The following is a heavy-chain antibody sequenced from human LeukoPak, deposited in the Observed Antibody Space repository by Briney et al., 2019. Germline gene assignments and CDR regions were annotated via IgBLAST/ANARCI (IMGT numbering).Heavy chain of an antibody. D-gene: IGHD3-3*01. Sequence: SETLSLTCAVYGGSFSGYYWSWIRQPPGKGLEWIGSIYYSGSTYYNPSLKSRVTISVDTSKNQFSLKLTSVTAADTAVYYCASEHYDFWSGYLTPPSDYWGQGTLVTVSS. V-gene: IGHV4-34*01. CDR2: IYYSGST. CDR1: GGSFSGYY. CDR3: ASEHYDFWSGYLTPPSDY. J-gene: IGHJ4*02.